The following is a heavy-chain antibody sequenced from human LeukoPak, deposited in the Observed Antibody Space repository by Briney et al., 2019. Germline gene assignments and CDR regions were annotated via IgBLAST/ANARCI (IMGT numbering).Heavy chain of an antibody. J-gene: IGHJ4*02. D-gene: IGHD6-6*01. CDR3: AKGAVEQLAPGY. CDR2: ISGDGAST. V-gene: IGHV3-43*02. CDR1: GFTFDDYA. Sequence: QTGGSLRFSCAASGFTFDDYAMHWVRQAPGKGLESVSLISGDGASTYYADSVKGRFTISRDNSKNSLYLQMNSLRAEDTALYYCAKGAVEQLAPGYWGQGTLVTVSS.